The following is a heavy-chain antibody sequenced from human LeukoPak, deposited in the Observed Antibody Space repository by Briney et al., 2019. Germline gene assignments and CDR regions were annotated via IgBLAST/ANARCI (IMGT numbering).Heavy chain of an antibody. CDR1: GYTFTSYG. J-gene: IGHJ6*03. CDR2: ISAYNGNT. D-gene: IGHD6-25*01. Sequence: GASVKVSCKASGYTFTSYGIIWVRQAPGQGLEWMGWISAYNGNTNYAQKLQGRVTMTTDTSTSTAYMELRSLRSDDTAVYYCARVLGSAYYYYMDVWGKGTTVTVSS. CDR3: ARVLGSAYYYYMDV. V-gene: IGHV1-18*01.